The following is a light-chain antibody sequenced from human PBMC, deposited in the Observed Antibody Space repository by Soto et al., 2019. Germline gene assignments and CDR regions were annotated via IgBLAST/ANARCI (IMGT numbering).Light chain of an antibody. J-gene: IGKJ1*01. CDR1: QSVSSN. CDR3: QQYNNWPRT. CDR2: GAS. Sequence: EIVMTQSPATLSVSPGERATLSCRASQSVSSNLAWYQQKPGQAPRLLIYGASTRATSIPARFSGSGSETEFTLTISSLQSEDFTVYYCQQYNNWPRTFGQGTKVDI. V-gene: IGKV3-15*01.